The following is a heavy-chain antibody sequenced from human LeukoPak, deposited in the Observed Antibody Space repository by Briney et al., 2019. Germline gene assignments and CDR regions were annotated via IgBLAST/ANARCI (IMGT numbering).Heavy chain of an antibody. CDR2: ITGSGYTT. J-gene: IGHJ4*02. D-gene: IGHD1-1*01. V-gene: IGHV3-23*01. Sequence: GWSLSLSRPASGFTFRHYALTWLRQPQAKGLAGVSSITGSGYTTYYAHSVKGRFTNSRDNPKNTLFLQMNSLRAEDTAIYYCVKGLSSTAPFDYWGQGTLVTVSS. CDR3: VKGLSSTAPFDY. CDR1: GFTFRHYA.